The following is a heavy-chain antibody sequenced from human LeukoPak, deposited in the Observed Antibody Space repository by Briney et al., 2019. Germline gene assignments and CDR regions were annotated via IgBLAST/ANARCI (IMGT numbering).Heavy chain of an antibody. J-gene: IGHJ6*03. V-gene: IGHV3-7*01. CDR1: GFTFSSYW. D-gene: IGHD6-13*01. CDR2: IKQDGSEK. CDR3: ASRYSSSWYYYYYYMDV. Sequence: GGSLRLSCAASGFTFSSYWMSWVRQAPGKGLEWVANIKQDGSEKYYVDSVKGRFTISRDNAKNSLYLQMNSLRVEDTAVYYCASRYSSSWYYYYYYMDVWGKGTTVTVSS.